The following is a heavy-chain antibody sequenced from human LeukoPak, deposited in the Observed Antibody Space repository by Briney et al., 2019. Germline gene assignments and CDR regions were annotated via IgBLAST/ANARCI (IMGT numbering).Heavy chain of an antibody. D-gene: IGHD3-9*01. CDR2: IRYDGSNK. Sequence: GGSLRLSCAASGFTFSSYGMHWVRQAPGKGLEWVAFIRYDGSNKYYADSVKGRFTISRDNSKNTLYLQMNSLRAEDTAVYYCAKDRGYDILTGYYLDSIDAFDIWGQGTMVTVSS. CDR3: AKDRGYDILTGYYLDSIDAFDI. J-gene: IGHJ3*02. CDR1: GFTFSSYG. V-gene: IGHV3-30*02.